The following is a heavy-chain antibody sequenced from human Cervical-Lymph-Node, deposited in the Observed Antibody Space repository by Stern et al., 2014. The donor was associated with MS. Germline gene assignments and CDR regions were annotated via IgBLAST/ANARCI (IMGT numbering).Heavy chain of an antibody. V-gene: IGHV1-69*17. Sequence: VQLVESGAEVKKPGSSVKVSCKSSGGISWVRQAPGQGLAWMGGVIPFVGISNYAQKFQGRVTITADTSTNTTYLHLSRLTSADTAVYYCARGSGDNWFDPWGQGTLVTVSS. J-gene: IGHJ5*02. CDR1: GG. CDR3: ARGSGDNWFDP. D-gene: IGHD3-10*01. CDR2: VIPFVGIS.